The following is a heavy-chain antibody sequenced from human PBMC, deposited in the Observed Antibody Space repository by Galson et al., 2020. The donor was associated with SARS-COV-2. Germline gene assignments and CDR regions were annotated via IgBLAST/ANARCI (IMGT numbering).Heavy chain of an antibody. CDR1: GFSLSNARMG. J-gene: IGHJ4*02. CDR3: ARIRVELGIAVAWPYYFDY. CDR2: IFSNDDK. V-gene: IGHV2-26*01. D-gene: IGHD6-19*01. Sequence: SGPTLVKPTETLTLTCNVSGFSLSNARMGVSWIRQPPGKALEWPAHIFSNDDKSYSTSLKSRLTISQDTSKSQVVLTMTNMDPVDTATYYWARIRVELGIAVAWPYYFDYWGQGTLVTVSS.